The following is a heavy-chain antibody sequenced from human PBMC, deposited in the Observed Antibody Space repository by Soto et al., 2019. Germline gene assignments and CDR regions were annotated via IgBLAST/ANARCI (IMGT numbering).Heavy chain of an antibody. CDR2: IYYSGET. J-gene: IGHJ6*02. CDR1: GDSISRYY. Sequence: QVQLQESGPGLVKPSETLSLTCTVSGDSISRYYWSWIRLSPGKGLEWIGYIYYSGETNYNPSVKSRVTISVDRTKNQFSLKLSSVTAADTAVYYCARDHGGEFLKGSGMDGWGQGTTVTVSS. D-gene: IGHD3-10*01. CDR3: ARDHGGEFLKGSGMDG. V-gene: IGHV4-59*01.